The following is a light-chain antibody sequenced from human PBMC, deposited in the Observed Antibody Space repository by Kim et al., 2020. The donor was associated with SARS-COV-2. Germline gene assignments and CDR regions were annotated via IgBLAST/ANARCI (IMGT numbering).Light chain of an antibody. CDR2: GAS. CDR3: QQYGSSPYT. CDR1: QSVSRSY. J-gene: IGKJ2*01. Sequence: EIVLTQSPGTLSLSPGERGTLSCRASQSVSRSYLAWYQQKPGQAPRLLIYGASSRATVIPDRFSGSGSGTDFTLTISRLEPEDFAVYYCQQYGSSPYTFGQGTKLEI. V-gene: IGKV3-20*01.